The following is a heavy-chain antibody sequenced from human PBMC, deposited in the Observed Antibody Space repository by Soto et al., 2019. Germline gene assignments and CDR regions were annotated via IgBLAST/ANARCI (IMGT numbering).Heavy chain of an antibody. Sequence: SETLSLTCTVSGGSISSSSYYWSWIRQPPGKGLEWIGSIYYSGSTYYNPSLKRRVTISVDTSKNQFSLKLSSVTAADTAVYHCARLTLAHDSSGYHIFDYWGLGTLVTVSS. CDR1: GGSISSSSYY. V-gene: IGHV4-39*01. CDR3: ARLTLAHDSSGYHIFDY. D-gene: IGHD3-22*01. CDR2: IYYSGST. J-gene: IGHJ4*02.